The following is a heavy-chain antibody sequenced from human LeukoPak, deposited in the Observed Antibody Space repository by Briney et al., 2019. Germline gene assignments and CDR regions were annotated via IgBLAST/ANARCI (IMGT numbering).Heavy chain of an antibody. D-gene: IGHD6-13*01. J-gene: IGHJ6*02. Sequence: GGSLRLSCAASGFTFSSYGMHWVRQAPGKGLEWVAVISYDGSNKYYADSVKGRFTISRDNSKNTLYLQMNSLRAEDTAVYYCAKTYSSSWHPRFWYGMDVWGQGTTVTVSS. CDR1: GFTFSSYG. V-gene: IGHV3-30*18. CDR3: AKTYSSSWHPRFWYGMDV. CDR2: ISYDGSNK.